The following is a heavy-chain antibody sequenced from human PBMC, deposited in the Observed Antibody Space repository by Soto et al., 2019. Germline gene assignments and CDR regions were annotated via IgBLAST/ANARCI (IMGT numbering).Heavy chain of an antibody. J-gene: IGHJ6*02. CDR2: ISAYNGNT. D-gene: IGHD6-6*01. CDR1: GYTFTSYG. Sequence: QVQLVQSGAEVKKPGASVKVSCKASGYTFTSYGISWVRQAPGQGLEWMGWISAYNGNTNYAQKLQGRVTMTTDTSTSTAYMELRSLRSEDTAVYYCASEYSSSSGHLYYYGMDVWGQGTTVTVSS. CDR3: ASEYSSSSGHLYYYGMDV. V-gene: IGHV1-18*04.